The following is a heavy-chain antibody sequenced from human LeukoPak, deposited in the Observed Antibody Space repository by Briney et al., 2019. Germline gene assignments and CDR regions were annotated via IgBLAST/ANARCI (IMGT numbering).Heavy chain of an antibody. CDR1: GGSISSYY. D-gene: IGHD3-22*01. J-gene: IGHJ4*02. Sequence: SETLSLTCAVSGGSISSYYWSWIRQPPGKGLEWIGYVYYSGSTNYNPSLKSRVTISLDTSKNQFSLKLSSVTAADTAVYYCARGGGSGYYYGWGQGTLVTVSS. CDR2: VYYSGST. V-gene: IGHV4-59*08. CDR3: ARGGGSGYYYG.